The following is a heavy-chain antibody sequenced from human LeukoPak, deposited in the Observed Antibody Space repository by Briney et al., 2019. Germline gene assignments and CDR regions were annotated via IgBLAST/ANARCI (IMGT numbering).Heavy chain of an antibody. J-gene: IGHJ4*02. V-gene: IGHV3-23*01. Sequence: GGSLRLSCAASGFTFSTYAMSWVRRTPGKGLEWVSAITGGGGTTYYADSVKGRFTISRDNSKNTLYLQMNSLRAEDTAIYFCAKDATPRNSIWDHFDSWGQGTLVTVSS. CDR3: AKDATPRNSIWDHFDS. D-gene: IGHD1-7*01. CDR1: GFTFSTYA. CDR2: ITGGGGTT.